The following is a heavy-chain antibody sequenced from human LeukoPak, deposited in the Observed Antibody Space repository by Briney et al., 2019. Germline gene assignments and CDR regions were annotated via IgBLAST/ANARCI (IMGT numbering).Heavy chain of an antibody. D-gene: IGHD3-3*01. CDR1: GYTFTSYG. J-gene: IGHJ6*03. Sequence: GASVKVSCKASGYTFTSYGISWVRQAPGQGLEWMGWISAYNGNTNYAQKLQGRVTMTTDTSTSTAYMELRSLRSDDTAVYYCARLVVVNIPDSYYYYYMDVWGKGTTVTISS. CDR3: ARLVVVNIPDSYYYYYMDV. V-gene: IGHV1-18*01. CDR2: ISAYNGNT.